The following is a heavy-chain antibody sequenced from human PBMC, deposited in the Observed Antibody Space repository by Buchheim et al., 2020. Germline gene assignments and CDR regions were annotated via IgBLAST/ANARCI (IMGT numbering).Heavy chain of an antibody. V-gene: IGHV3-30-3*01. CDR3: ARDLHYCNSGSCHSNYYGMDV. CDR1: GFTFSTYA. CDR2: ISYDGNNK. Sequence: QVQLVQSGGGVVQPGRSLRLSCAASGFTFSTYAMHWVRQAPGKGLEWVVVISYDGNNKYYIDSVKGRFTISRDNSKNTLFLQMNSLRAEDTAVYYCARDLHYCNSGSCHSNYYGMDVWGQGTT. J-gene: IGHJ6*02. D-gene: IGHD2-15*01.